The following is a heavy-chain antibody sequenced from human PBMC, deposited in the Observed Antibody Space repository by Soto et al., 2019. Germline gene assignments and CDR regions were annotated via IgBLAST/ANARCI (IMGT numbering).Heavy chain of an antibody. V-gene: IGHV4-31*03. J-gene: IGHJ5*02. D-gene: IGHD3-10*01. Sequence: PSETLSLTCTVSGGSISSGGYYWSWIRQHPGKGLEWIGYIYYSGSTYYNPSLKSRVTISVDTSKNQFSLKLSSVTAADTAVYYCARGGYYGSGQKGKNWFDPWGQGTLVTVSS. CDR1: GGSISSGGYY. CDR3: ARGGYYGSGQKGKNWFDP. CDR2: IYYSGST.